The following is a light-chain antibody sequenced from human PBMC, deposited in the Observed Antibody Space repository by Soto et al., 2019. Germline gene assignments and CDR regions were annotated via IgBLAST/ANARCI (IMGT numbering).Light chain of an antibody. CDR2: GAS. J-gene: IGKJ1*01. V-gene: IGKV1-39*01. CDR3: QQSYSAPPT. Sequence: DIQMTQSPSSLSASVGDRVTITCRASQNINTYLIWYRQKLGEAPNLLIYGASSLQSGVSPRFSGSGSGTEFTLTISSLQPEDLATYFCQQSYSAPPTFGQGTKVDNK. CDR1: QNINTY.